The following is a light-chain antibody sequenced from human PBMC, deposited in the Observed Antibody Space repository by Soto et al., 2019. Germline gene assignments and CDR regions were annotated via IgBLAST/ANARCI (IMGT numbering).Light chain of an antibody. CDR3: QMWDTTTEHVV. CDR2: DDS. CDR1: NIGSRS. Sequence: SYELTQAPSVSVAPGQTARLTCGGDNIGSRSVHWYQHKSGQAPLLVVYDDSDRPSGIPERFSGSNSGNTATLTISRVEAGDEADYYCQMWDTTTEHVVFGGGTKVTVL. V-gene: IGLV3-21*02. J-gene: IGLJ2*01.